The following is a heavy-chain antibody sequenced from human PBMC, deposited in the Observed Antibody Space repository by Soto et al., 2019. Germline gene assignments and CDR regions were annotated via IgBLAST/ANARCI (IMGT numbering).Heavy chain of an antibody. CDR1: GFTFSSYA. J-gene: IGHJ4*02. CDR3: ARAYEGDYFYY. CDR2: LSYDGSNK. V-gene: IGHV3-30-3*01. D-gene: IGHD3-16*01. Sequence: QVQLVESGGGVVQPGRSLRLSCAASGFTFSSYAMHWVRQAPGKGLEWVAVLSYDGSNKYYADSVKGRFTISRDNSKNTLYLQMNSLRAEDTDVYYCARAYEGDYFYYWGQGTLVTVSS.